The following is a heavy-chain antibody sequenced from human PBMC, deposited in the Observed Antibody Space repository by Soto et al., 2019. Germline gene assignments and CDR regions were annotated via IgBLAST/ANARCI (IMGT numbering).Heavy chain of an antibody. Sequence: QVQLVQSGAEVKKPGASVKVSCKGLGYNFIKYGINWVRQAPVQGLEWMGWISPYSGYTHSAQKFQGRRTLTTDTAATTAYMELRSLRSADTALYYCTREAIVVIPAAQPSHFDSWGQGTLVTVSS. D-gene: IGHD2-2*01. CDR3: TREAIVVIPAAQPSHFDS. J-gene: IGHJ4*02. CDR2: ISPYSGYT. CDR1: GYNFIKYG. V-gene: IGHV1-18*01.